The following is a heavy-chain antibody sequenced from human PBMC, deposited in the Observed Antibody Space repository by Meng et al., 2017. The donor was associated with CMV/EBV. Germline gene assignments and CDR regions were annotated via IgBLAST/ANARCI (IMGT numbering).Heavy chain of an antibody. CDR1: AVIFSSYA. CDR2: IIPIFGTA. V-gene: IGHV1-69*05. D-gene: IGHD2-2*01. Sequence: VKVSCNAPAVIFSSYAISWVRQAPGLGPEWMGGIIPIFGTANYAQKFQGRVTITTDESTSTAYMELSSLISEDTAVYYCARETRYCSSTSCLYGVDYWGQGTLVTVSS. J-gene: IGHJ4*02. CDR3: ARETRYCSSTSCLYGVDY.